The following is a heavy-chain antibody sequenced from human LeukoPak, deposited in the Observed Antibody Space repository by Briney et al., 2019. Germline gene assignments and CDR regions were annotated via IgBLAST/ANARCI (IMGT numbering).Heavy chain of an antibody. V-gene: IGHV3-7*01. J-gene: IGHJ3*02. D-gene: IGHD3-3*01. CDR3: ARDGDFWSAQGAFDI. Sequence: PGGSLRLSCAASGFTFSSYWMSWVRLAPGKGLEWVANINQDGNEKFYVESVKGRFTISRDNAKKSLYLQMNSLRAEDTAVYYCARDGDFWSAQGAFDIWGQGTMVTVSS. CDR2: INQDGNEK. CDR1: GFTFSSYW.